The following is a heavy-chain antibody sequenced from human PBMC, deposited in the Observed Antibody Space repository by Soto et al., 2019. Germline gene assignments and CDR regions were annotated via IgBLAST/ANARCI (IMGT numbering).Heavy chain of an antibody. CDR2: ISGSGDST. Sequence: HPGGSLRLSCAASGFTFISYAMTWVRQAPGKGLEWVSTISGSGDSTYYADSVKGRFTISSDNSKNTLYLQMNSLRAEDTATYYCAHSDSSSWYVFDWFDPWGQGTLVTVSS. J-gene: IGHJ5*02. D-gene: IGHD6-13*01. CDR3: AHSDSSSWYVFDWFDP. CDR1: GFTFISYA. V-gene: IGHV3-23*01.